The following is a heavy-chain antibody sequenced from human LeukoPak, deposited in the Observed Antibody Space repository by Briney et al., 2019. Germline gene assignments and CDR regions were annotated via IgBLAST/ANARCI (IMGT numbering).Heavy chain of an antibody. V-gene: IGHV3-30*04. Sequence: PGRSLRLSCAASGFTFTTYAMHWVRQAPGKGLEWVAVISYDGSNKYYADSVKGRFTISRDNSKNTLYLQMNSLRAEDTAVYYCASKEGRAVATTLNYWGQGTLVTVSS. CDR3: ASKEGRAVATTLNY. CDR2: ISYDGSNK. CDR1: GFTFTTYA. D-gene: IGHD5-12*01. J-gene: IGHJ4*02.